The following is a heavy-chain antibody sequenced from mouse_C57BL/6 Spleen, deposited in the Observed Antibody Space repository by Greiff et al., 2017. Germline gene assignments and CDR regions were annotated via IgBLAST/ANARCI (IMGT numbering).Heavy chain of an antibody. CDR1: GFNIKDYY. J-gene: IGHJ1*03. V-gene: IGHV14-2*01. D-gene: IGHD2-4*01. Sequence: VQLQQSGAELVKPGASVKLSCTASGFNIKDYYMHWVKQRTEQGREWIGRIDPEDGETKYAPKVQGKATITADTSSNTAYLQLSSLTSEDTAVYYCARCDYDGDWYFDVWGTGTTVTVSS. CDR2: IDPEDGET. CDR3: ARCDYDGDWYFDV.